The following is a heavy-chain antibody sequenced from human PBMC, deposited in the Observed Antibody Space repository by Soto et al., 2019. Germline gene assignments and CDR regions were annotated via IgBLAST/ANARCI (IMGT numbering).Heavy chain of an antibody. Sequence: QVQLQESGPGLVKPSQTLSLICTVSGDSISSGGSYWSWIRPQPGEGLEWLGSIYPSGLTYYNPSLKSRVAMSVDTAKNQLALNLTSVTAADTAVYYCARYGGTTVTTIDYCGQGTLVTVSS. J-gene: IGHJ4*02. D-gene: IGHD4-17*01. CDR3: ARYGGTTVTTIDY. CDR1: GDSISSGGSY. V-gene: IGHV4-31*03. CDR2: IYPSGLT.